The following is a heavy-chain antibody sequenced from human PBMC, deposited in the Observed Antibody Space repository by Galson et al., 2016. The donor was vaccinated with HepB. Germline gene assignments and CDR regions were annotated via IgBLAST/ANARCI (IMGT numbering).Heavy chain of an antibody. CDR1: GDSLSSGGHS. V-gene: IGHV4-30-2*01. J-gene: IGHJ6*03. Sequence: TLSLTCAVSGDSLSSGGHSWTWIRQAPGKGLEWIGYIYHTGSTYYNPSLRSRVTLSVDRSKNQFSLKLGSVTAADTAVYYCVRGGVGNYYYYMDIWGKGTTVTVSS. CDR2: IYHTGST. CDR3: VRGGVGNYYYYMDI. D-gene: IGHD3-3*01.